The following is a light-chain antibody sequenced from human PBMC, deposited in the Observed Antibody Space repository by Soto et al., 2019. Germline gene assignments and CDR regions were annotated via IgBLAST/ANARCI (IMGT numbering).Light chain of an antibody. CDR1: QSVSSSY. CDR3: QQYHTSPLT. J-gene: IGKJ1*01. V-gene: IGKV3-20*01. CDR2: GAS. Sequence: EIVLTQSPGTLSLSSGERATFSWRASQSVSSSYIAWYQQKRGQAPRRLIYGASIRATGIPDRFSGSGSGTDFTLTISRLEPEDFALYYCQQYHTSPLTFGQGTKVDI.